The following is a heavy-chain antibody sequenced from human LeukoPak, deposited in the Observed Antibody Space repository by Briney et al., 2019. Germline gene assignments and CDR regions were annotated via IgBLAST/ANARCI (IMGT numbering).Heavy chain of an antibody. V-gene: IGHV1-18*01. CDR2: ISAYNGNT. Sequence: ASVKVSCKASGYTFTSYGISWVRQAPGQGLEWMGWISAYNGNTNYAQKLQGRVTMTTDTSTSTAYMELRSLRSEDTAVHYCARVQDDYGMDVWGQGTTVTVSS. CDR3: ARVQDDYGMDV. CDR1: GYTFTSYG. J-gene: IGHJ6*02. D-gene: IGHD2-15*01.